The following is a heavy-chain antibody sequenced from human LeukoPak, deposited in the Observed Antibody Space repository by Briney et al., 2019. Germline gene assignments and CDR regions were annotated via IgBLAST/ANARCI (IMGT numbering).Heavy chain of an antibody. CDR2: ISGSGGST. V-gene: IGHV3-23*01. Sequence: QTGGSLRLSCAASGFTFSSYAMEWVRQAPGKGLEWVSAISGSGGSTYYADSVKGRFTISRDNSKNTLYLQMNSLRAEDTAVYYCARAPRDGYNLMTYYFNYWGQGTLVTVSS. D-gene: IGHD5-24*01. CDR3: ARAPRDGYNLMTYYFNY. CDR1: GFTFSSYA. J-gene: IGHJ4*02.